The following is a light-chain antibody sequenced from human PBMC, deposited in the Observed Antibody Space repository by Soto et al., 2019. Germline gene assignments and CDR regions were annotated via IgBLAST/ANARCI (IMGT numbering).Light chain of an antibody. CDR2: YDD. Sequence: QSVLTQPPSVSEAPRQRVTISCSGSSSNVGNNAVNWYQQLPGKAPKLLIYYDDLLPSGVSDRFSGSKSGTSASLAISGLQSEDEADYYCSSYTSSSTRVFGGGTKLTVL. CDR3: SSYTSSSTRV. CDR1: SSNVGNNA. J-gene: IGLJ2*01. V-gene: IGLV1-36*01.